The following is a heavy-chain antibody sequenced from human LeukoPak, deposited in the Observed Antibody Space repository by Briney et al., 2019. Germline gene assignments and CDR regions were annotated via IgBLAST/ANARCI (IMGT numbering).Heavy chain of an antibody. D-gene: IGHD7-27*01. CDR1: GFTFSDSY. CDR2: ISNSGSSI. J-gene: IGHJ4*02. CDR3: GRGHWGLDY. V-gene: IGHV3-11*04. Sequence: GGSLRLSCADSGFTFSDSYMTWICHAPGKRLEWVSYISNSGSSIYYADSVKGRFTTSRDNAKSSLYLQMNSLRAEDTAVYYCGRGHWGLDYWGQGALVTVSS.